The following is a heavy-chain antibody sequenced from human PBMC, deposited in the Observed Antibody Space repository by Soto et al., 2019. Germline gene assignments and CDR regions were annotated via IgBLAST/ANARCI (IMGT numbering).Heavy chain of an antibody. J-gene: IGHJ4*02. CDR2: ISYDGSNK. D-gene: IGHD4-17*01. CDR1: GFTFSSYA. V-gene: IGHV3-30-3*01. CDR3: ARNPNYGEYEVDYFDY. Sequence: GGSLRLSCAASGFTFSSYAMHWVRQAPGKGLEWVAVISYDGSNKYYADSVKGRFTISRDNSKNTLYLQMNSLRAEDTAVYYCARNPNYGEYEVDYFDYWGQGTLVTVSS.